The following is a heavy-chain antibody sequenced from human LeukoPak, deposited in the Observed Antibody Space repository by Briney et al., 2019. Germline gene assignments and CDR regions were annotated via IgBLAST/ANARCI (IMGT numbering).Heavy chain of an antibody. D-gene: IGHD2-2*01. CDR1: GFTFSSYS. J-gene: IGHJ6*02. CDR2: INHSGST. Sequence: GSLRLSCAASGFTFSSYSMNWVRQAPGKGLEWIGEINHSGSTNYNPSLKSRVTISVDTSKNQFSLKLSSVTAADTAVYYCARGRRYCSSTSCYYRGYYYYYGMDVWGQGTTVTVSS. V-gene: IGHV4-34*01. CDR3: ARGRRYCSSTSCYYRGYYYYYGMDV.